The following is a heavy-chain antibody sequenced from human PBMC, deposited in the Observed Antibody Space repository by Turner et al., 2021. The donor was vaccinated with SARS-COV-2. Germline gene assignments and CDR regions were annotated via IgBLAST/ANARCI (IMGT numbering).Heavy chain of an antibody. CDR3: AVLEMAKITDAFDI. V-gene: IGHV1-2*02. D-gene: IGHD5-12*01. Sequence: QVQLVQSGAEVKKPGASVKVSCKPSGYTFTGYDMHWVRQAPGQGLEWMGWINPNSGGTNYAQKFQGRVTMTRDTSISTAYMELSRLRSDDTAVYYCAVLEMAKITDAFDIWGQGTMVTVSS. CDR1: GYTFTGYD. J-gene: IGHJ3*02. CDR2: INPNSGGT.